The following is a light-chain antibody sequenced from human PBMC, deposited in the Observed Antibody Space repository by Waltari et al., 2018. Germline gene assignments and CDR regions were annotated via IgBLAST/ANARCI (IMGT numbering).Light chain of an antibody. CDR3: QQSYSGPWT. V-gene: IGKV1-39*01. CDR2: AAS. J-gene: IGKJ1*01. Sequence: DIQMTQSPSSLSASVGDRVTITCRASQSIRNYLNWYQQKPGKAPKLLIYAASRLQSGVPSTFSGSGSGTDFTLTISSLQPEDFATYYCQQSYSGPWTFGQGTKVDIK. CDR1: QSIRNY.